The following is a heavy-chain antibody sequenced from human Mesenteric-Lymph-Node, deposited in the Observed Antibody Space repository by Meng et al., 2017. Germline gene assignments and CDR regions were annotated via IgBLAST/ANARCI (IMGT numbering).Heavy chain of an antibody. Sequence: SETLSLTCTVSGGSISSSSYYWGWIRQPPGKGLEWIGSIYYSGSTNYNPSLKSRVTISVDTSKNQFSLKLSSVTAADTAVYYCARDPPLYGDYAGVGVWGHGTLVTVSS. CDR2: IYYSGST. V-gene: IGHV4-39*07. J-gene: IGHJ4*01. CDR3: ARDPPLYGDYAGVGV. CDR1: GGSISSSSYY. D-gene: IGHD4-17*01.